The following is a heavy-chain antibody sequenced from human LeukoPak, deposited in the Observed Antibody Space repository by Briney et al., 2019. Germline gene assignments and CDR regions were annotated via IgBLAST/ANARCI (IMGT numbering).Heavy chain of an antibody. Sequence: PGGSLTLPCAASVFTFSNYAMSWVRQAPGKGLEWFSAISDRDGSTYYGDSLKGRFTISRDNSKNTLYLQMNSRRAEDAAIYYCVVTTGGYFDYWGQGSLVTVSS. CDR1: VFTFSNYA. V-gene: IGHV3-23*01. CDR2: ISDRDGST. D-gene: IGHD3-10*01. J-gene: IGHJ4*02. CDR3: VVTTGGYFDY.